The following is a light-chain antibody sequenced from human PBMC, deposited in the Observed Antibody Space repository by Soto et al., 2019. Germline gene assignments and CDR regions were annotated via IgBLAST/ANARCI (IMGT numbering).Light chain of an antibody. CDR3: RQGYSTPLT. J-gene: IGKJ4*01. V-gene: IGKV1-39*01. Sequence: DIQMTQSPSSLSASVGDRVTITCRASQSIISYLNWYQQKPGKAPKLLIYTASNLQSGVSSRFSGSGSGTDFTLTISSLQPEDFATYYCRQGYSTPLTFGGGTKVDI. CDR2: TAS. CDR1: QSIISY.